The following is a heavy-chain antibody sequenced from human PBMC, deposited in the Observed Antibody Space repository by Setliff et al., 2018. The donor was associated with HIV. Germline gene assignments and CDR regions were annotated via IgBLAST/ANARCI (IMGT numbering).Heavy chain of an antibody. D-gene: IGHD3-22*01. Sequence: PGESLKISCAASGFTFSSSAMSWVRQAPGKGLEWVSLIQSSGITYYADSVKGRFTISRDNSNNTLSLQMSSLRAEDTALYYCAKLDYYDTSGSWARKVAIDFWGRGTMVT. CDR3: AKLDYYDTSGSWARKVAIDF. J-gene: IGHJ3*01. CDR1: GFTFSSSA. V-gene: IGHV3-23*01. CDR2: IQSSGIT.